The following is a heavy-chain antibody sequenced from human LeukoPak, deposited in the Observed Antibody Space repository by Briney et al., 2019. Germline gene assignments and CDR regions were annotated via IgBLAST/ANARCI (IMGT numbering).Heavy chain of an antibody. CDR1: GYIFTSYW. CDR3: ARRGCNGGSCYAY. D-gene: IGHD2-15*01. V-gene: IGHV5-10-1*01. CDR2: IDPSDSYT. J-gene: IGHJ4*02. Sequence: GESLKISCRGSGYIFTSYWISWVRQMPGKGLEWMGRIDPSDSYTNYSPSFQGHVTISADKSISTAYLQWSSLGASDTAVYYCARRGCNGGSCYAYWGQGTLVTVSS.